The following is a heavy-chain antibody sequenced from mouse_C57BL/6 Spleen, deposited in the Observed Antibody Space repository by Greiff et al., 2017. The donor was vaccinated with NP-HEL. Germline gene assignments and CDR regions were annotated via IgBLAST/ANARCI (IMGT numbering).Heavy chain of an antibody. Sequence: QVQLQQSGAELVKPGASVKMSCKASGYTFTSYWITWVKQRPGQGLEWIGDIYPGSGSTNYNEKFKSKATLTVDTSSSTAYMQLSSLTSEDSAVYYCARKSNYPFINAMDYWGQGTSVTVSS. V-gene: IGHV1-55*01. D-gene: IGHD2-5*01. CDR1: GYTFTSYW. CDR2: IYPGSGST. CDR3: ARKSNYPFINAMDY. J-gene: IGHJ4*01.